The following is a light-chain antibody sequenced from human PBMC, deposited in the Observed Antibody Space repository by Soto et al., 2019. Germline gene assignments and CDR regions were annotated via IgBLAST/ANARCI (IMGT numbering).Light chain of an antibody. CDR2: DVS. CDR1: SSDVGGYNY. V-gene: IGLV2-14*01. CDR3: SSSTSSSTLV. Sequence: QSVLTQPASVSGSPGQSITISCTGTSSDVGGYNYVSWYQQHPGKAPKLMIYDVSNRPSGVSNRFSGSKSGNTASLTISGLQAEDEADYYCSSSTSSSTLVFGTGPKVPVL. J-gene: IGLJ1*01.